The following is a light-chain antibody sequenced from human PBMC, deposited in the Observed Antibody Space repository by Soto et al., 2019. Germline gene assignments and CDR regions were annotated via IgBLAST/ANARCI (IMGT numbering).Light chain of an antibody. J-gene: IGKJ5*01. CDR1: QSVSNDF. Sequence: EIVLTQSPGILSLSPGERATLSCRASQSVSNDFLAWYQQKPGQAPRLLIYGASTRATDVPDRFSGSGSGADFTLTISRLEPEDFAVYYCKQYGSSPPITFGQVTRLE. CDR2: GAS. CDR3: KQYGSSPPIT. V-gene: IGKV3-20*01.